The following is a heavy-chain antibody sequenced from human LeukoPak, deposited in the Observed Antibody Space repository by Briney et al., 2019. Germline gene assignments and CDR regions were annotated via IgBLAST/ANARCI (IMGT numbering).Heavy chain of an antibody. CDR2: ISSNGGST. D-gene: IGHD5-24*01. Sequence: GGSLRLSCAASGFTFSAYAMHWVRQPPGKGLEYVSAISSNGGSTYYANSVKGRFTISRDNSKNTLYLQMGSLRAEDMAVYYCARDNLRSRWLQPGDYWGQGTLVTVSS. CDR1: GFTFSAYA. CDR3: ARDNLRSRWLQPGDY. J-gene: IGHJ4*02. V-gene: IGHV3-64*01.